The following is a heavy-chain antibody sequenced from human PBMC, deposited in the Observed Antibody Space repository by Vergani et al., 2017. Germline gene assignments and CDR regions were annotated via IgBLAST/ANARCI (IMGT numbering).Heavy chain of an antibody. D-gene: IGHD2-2*02. CDR2: INPSGGST. CDR3: ARDDCSSTICYTDFGLDY. V-gene: IGHV1-46*01. CDR1: GYTFTSYY. J-gene: IGHJ4*02. Sequence: QVQLVQSGAEVKKPGASVKVSCKASGYTFTSYYMHWVRQAPGQGLEWMGIINPSGGSTSYAQKFQGRVTMTRDTSTSTAYMELRSLKSDDTAVYYCARDDCSSTICYTDFGLDYWGQGTLVTVSS.